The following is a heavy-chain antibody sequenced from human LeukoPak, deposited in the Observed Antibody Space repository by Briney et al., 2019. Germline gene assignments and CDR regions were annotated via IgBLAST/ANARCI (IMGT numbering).Heavy chain of an antibody. CDR1: GDSIISHSDY. Sequence: LETLSLTCTVSGDSIISHSDYWGWIRQPPGKGLEWLGSIYYSGSAYYNVPLMSRVVLSVDTSKNQFSLKLTSVTAADTAMYFCVRERTEGYYDNSGSFDYWGQGILVTVSP. CDR3: VRERTEGYYDNSGSFDY. CDR2: IYYSGSA. D-gene: IGHD3-22*01. V-gene: IGHV4-39*07. J-gene: IGHJ4*02.